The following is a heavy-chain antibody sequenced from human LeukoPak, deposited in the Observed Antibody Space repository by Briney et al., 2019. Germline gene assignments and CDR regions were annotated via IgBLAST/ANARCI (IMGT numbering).Heavy chain of an antibody. V-gene: IGHV4-31*03. Sequence: SETLSLTCTVSGGSISSGGYYWSWIRQHPGKGLEWIGYIYYSGSTYYNPSLKSRVTISVDTSKNQFSLKLSSVTAGDTAVYYCARDDGLDTAMVWGQGTLVTVSS. D-gene: IGHD5-18*01. J-gene: IGHJ4*02. CDR1: GGSISSGGYY. CDR3: ARDDGLDTAMV. CDR2: IYYSGST.